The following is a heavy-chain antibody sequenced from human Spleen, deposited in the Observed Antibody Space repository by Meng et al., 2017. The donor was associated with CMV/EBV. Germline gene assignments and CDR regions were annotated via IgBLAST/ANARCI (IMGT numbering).Heavy chain of an antibody. D-gene: IGHD2-2*01. CDR3: ARVERDQLLEY. CDR2: IIPIPGRA. J-gene: IGHJ4*02. CDR1: GGTFSSYA. V-gene: IGHV1-69*10. Sequence: SVKVSCKASGGTFSSYAINWVRQAPGQGLEWMGEIIPIPGRAKYAQKFQGRVTITADKSTTTGYMELSSLRSEDTAVYYCARVERDQLLEYWGQGTLVTVSS.